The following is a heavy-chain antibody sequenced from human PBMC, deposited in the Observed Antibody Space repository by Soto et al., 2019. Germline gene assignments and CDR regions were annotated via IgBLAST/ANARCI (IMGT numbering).Heavy chain of an antibody. D-gene: IGHD5-12*01. CDR3: ARGVATITN. V-gene: IGHV4-59*01. J-gene: IGHJ4*02. CDR2: IYYSGNT. Sequence: PSETLSLTCTVSGGSISTYYWSWIRQSPGKGLEWIGYIYYSGNTNYNPSLKSRVTISIDTSKNQFSLKLSSVIAADTAVYYSARGVATITNWGQGTLVTVSS. CDR1: GGSISTYY.